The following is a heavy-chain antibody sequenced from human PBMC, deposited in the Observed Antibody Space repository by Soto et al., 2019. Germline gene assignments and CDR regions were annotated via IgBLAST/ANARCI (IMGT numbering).Heavy chain of an antibody. CDR3: AKDSDYYDRSGYLVY. CDR2: ISGSGGST. CDR1: GFTFSSYA. V-gene: IGHV3-23*01. J-gene: IGHJ4*02. D-gene: IGHD3-22*01. Sequence: GGSLRLSXAASGFTFSSYAMSWVRQAPGKGLEWVSAISGSGGSTYYADSVKGRFTISRDNSKNTLYLQMNSLRAEDTAVYYCAKDSDYYDRSGYLVYWGQGALVTVSS.